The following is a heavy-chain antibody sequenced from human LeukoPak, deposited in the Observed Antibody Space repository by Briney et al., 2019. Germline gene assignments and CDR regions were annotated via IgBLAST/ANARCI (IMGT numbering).Heavy chain of an antibody. J-gene: IGHJ4*02. V-gene: IGHV3-20*04. CDR1: GFTLDDYG. D-gene: IGHD5-18*01. CDR2: INWNGGNT. Sequence: PGGSLRLSCAASGFTLDDYGMSWVRQAPGKGLEWVSGINWNGGNTGYADSVKGRFTISRDNAKNSLYLQMNSLRAEDTALYYCTTLPGGYSYGPYYFDYWGQGTLVTVSS. CDR3: TTLPGGYSYGPYYFDY.